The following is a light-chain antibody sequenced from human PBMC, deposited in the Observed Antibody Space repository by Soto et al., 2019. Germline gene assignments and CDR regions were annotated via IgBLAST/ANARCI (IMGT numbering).Light chain of an antibody. V-gene: IGLV1-44*01. CDR3: AAWDDSLSSVI. CDR2: TNT. CDR1: SSNIGTNI. J-gene: IGLJ2*01. Sequence: QAVVTQPLSASATPGQWVTISCSGSSSNIGTNIVNWYQQFPGTAPKLLIYTNTQRPSGVPDRFSASKSGTSAYLAISGLQSEDEADYYCAAWDDSLSSVIFGGGTKVTVL.